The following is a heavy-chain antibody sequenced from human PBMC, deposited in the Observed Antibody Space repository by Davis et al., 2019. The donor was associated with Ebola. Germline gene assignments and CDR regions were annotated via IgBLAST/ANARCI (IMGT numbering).Heavy chain of an antibody. CDR2: IYYSGST. V-gene: IGHV4-59*01. Sequence: PSETLSLTCTVSGGSISSYYWSWIRQPPGKGLEWIGYIYYSGSTNYNPSLKSRVTISVDTSRNQFSLKLSSVTAADTAVYYCAHYDFWSGYYFFDYWGQGTLVTVSS. CDR3: AHYDFWSGYYFFDY. J-gene: IGHJ4*02. CDR1: GGSISSYY. D-gene: IGHD3-3*01.